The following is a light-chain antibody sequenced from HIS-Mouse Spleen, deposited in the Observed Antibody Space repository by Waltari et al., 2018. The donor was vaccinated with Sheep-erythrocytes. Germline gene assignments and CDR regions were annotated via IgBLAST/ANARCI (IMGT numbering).Light chain of an antibody. Sequence: EIVLTQSPGTLSLSPGERATLSCRASQSVSSSYLAWYQQKPGQAPRLLIYGASRRATGIPDRFSGSGSGTDFTLTISRLEPEDFAVYYCQQYGSSLWTFGQVTKVEIK. CDR2: GAS. J-gene: IGKJ1*01. V-gene: IGKV3-20*01. CDR1: QSVSSSY. CDR3: QQYGSSLWT.